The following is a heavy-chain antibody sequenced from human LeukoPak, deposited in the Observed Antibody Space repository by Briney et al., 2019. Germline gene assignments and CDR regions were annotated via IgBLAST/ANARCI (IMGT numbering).Heavy chain of an antibody. J-gene: IGHJ5*02. V-gene: IGHV1-24*01. CDR2: FDPEDGET. CDR3: ARDRAVAGKRHQDWFDP. Sequence: GASVKVSCKVSGYTLTELSMHWVRQAPGKGVERMGGFDPEDGETIYAQKFQGRVTMTRDTSISTAYMELSRLRSDDTAVYYCARDRAVAGKRHQDWFDPWGQGTLVTVSS. CDR1: GYTLTELS. D-gene: IGHD6-19*01.